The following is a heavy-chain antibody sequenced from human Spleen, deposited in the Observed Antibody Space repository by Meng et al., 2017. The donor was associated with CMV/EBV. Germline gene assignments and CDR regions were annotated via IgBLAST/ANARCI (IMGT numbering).Heavy chain of an antibody. D-gene: IGHD2-2*01. J-gene: IGHJ6*02. CDR3: TRDQDQGNYYHYGMDV. V-gene: IGHV3-49*04. Sequence: GESLKISCTASGFTFGDYAMSWVRQAPGKGLEWVGLIRSKAFGGTTEYAASVKDRFTISRDDSKSIAYLQMNSLKTEDTAVYFCTRDQDQGNYYHYGMDVWGQGTTVTVSS. CDR1: GFTFGDYA. CDR2: IRSKAFGGTT.